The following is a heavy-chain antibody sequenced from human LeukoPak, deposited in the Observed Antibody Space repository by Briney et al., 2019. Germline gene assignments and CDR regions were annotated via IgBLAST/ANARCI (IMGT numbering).Heavy chain of an antibody. CDR2: INPTGGTT. CDR3: AKSANNFNWIDY. CDR1: GYTFTKYY. J-gene: IGHJ4*02. D-gene: IGHD1-20*01. Sequence: ASVKVSCKASGYTFTKYYIHWARQAPGQGLEWMGLINPTGGTTTYAQKFQGRVTMTRDTSTSTVYTELGSLKSEDTAVYFCAKSANNFNWIDYWGQGTLVTVSS. V-gene: IGHV1-46*01.